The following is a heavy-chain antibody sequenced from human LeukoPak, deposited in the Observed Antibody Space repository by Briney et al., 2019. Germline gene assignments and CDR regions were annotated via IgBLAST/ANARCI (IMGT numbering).Heavy chain of an antibody. J-gene: IGHJ4*02. V-gene: IGHV3-21*01. D-gene: IGHD3-22*01. CDR3: ARDDPNYYDSSGRRDY. CDR1: GFTFSTYS. CDR2: ITSSSSSM. Sequence: GGSLRLSCAASGFTFSTYSMNWVRQAPGKGLEWVSFITSSSSSMLYADSVRGRFTISRDNAKNSLYLQMNSLRAEDTAVYYCARDDPNYYDSSGRRDYWGQGTLVTVSS.